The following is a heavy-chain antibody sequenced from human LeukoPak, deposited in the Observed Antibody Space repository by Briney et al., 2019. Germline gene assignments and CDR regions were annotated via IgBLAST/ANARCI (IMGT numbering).Heavy chain of an antibody. CDR2: IKQDGSEK. V-gene: IGHV3-7*04. CDR1: GFTFSRYW. J-gene: IGHJ4*02. Sequence: PGGSLRLSCAASGFTFSRYWMNWVRQVPGKGLEWVAHIKQDGSEKYYVDSVKGRFTISRDNAKNSLYLQMNSLRAEDTAVYYCARGYSGNDYWGQGTQVTVSS. D-gene: IGHD4-11*01. CDR3: ARGYSGNDY.